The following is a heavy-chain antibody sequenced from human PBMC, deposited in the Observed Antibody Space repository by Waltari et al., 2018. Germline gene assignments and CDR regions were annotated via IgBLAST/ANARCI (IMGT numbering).Heavy chain of an antibody. CDR2: IIPILGIA. D-gene: IGHD1-20*01. CDR1: GGTFSSYT. J-gene: IGHJ4*02. Sequence: QVQLVQSGAEVKKPGSSVKVSCKASGGTFSSYTISWVRQAPGQGLEWMGRIIPILGIANYAQKFQGRVTITADESTSTAYMELSSLRSEDTAVYYCARGNNWNVDYFDYWGQGTLVTVSS. CDR3: ARGNNWNVDYFDY. V-gene: IGHV1-69*02.